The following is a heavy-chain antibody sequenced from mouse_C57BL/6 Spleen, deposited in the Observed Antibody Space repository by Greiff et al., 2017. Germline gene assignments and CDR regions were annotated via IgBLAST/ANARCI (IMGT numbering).Heavy chain of an antibody. D-gene: IGHD4-1*01. CDR2: IDPNGGGT. CDR1: GYTFTSYW. V-gene: IGHV1-72*01. J-gene: IGHJ2*01. Sequence: QVQLQQPGAELVKPGASVKLSCKASGYTFTSYWMHWVQQRPGRGLEWIGRIDPNGGGTQYNEKFKSKATLTVAKTSSTAYMQLSSLTSEDSAVYNCARLGTGPYYLDYRGQGTTRTVSS. CDR3: ARLGTGPYYLDY.